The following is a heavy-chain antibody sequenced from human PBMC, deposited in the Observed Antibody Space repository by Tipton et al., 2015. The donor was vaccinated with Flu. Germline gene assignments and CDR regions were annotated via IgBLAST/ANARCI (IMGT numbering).Heavy chain of an antibody. CDR1: GASISDYY. CDR3: ASAPTMTTFFF. CDR2: ISYSGTT. V-gene: IGHV4-59*08. Sequence: TLSLTCSVSGASISDYYWNWIRQRPGKGLEWLAHISYSGTTDYNPSLKSRLTVSADTSKSQFSLKLTSVTATDTAIYYCASAPTMTTFFFWGQGTLVTVSS. D-gene: IGHD4-17*01. J-gene: IGHJ4*02.